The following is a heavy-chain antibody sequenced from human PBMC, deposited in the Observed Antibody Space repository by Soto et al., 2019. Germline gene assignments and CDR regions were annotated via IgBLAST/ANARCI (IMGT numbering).Heavy chain of an antibody. CDR1: GGSISSSNW. CDR3: ARVTTAYSSSSIAV. Sequence: SETLSLTCAVSGGSISSSNWWSWVRQPPGKGLEWIGEIYHSGSTNYNPSLKSRVTISVDKSKNQFSLKINSVTAADTAVYYCARVTTAYSSSSIAVWGQGTTVTVSS. D-gene: IGHD6-6*01. CDR2: IYHSGST. J-gene: IGHJ6*02. V-gene: IGHV4-4*02.